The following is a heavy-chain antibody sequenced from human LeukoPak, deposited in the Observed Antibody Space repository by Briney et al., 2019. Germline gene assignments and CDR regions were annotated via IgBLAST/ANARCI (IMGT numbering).Heavy chain of an antibody. CDR1: GYTFTAYY. CDR3: ARDNSVGDNAWWFDP. V-gene: IGHV1-46*01. Sequence: ASVKVSCKASGYTFTAYYIHWVRQAPGQGLEWMGLINPTGGSTGYAQKFQGRVTMTRDMSTSTDYMELSSLRSEDTAIYYCARDNSVGDNAWWFDPWGQGTLVTVSS. D-gene: IGHD1-26*01. J-gene: IGHJ5*02. CDR2: INPTGGST.